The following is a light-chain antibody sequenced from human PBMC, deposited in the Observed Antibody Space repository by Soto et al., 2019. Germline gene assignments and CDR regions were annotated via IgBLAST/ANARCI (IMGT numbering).Light chain of an antibody. CDR3: QHYGTSSPIT. Sequence: EIVLTQSPGTLSLSPGERATLSCRASQSVSSSYLAWYQQKPGQAPRLLIYGASSRATGIPDRFSGSGSGTDFTLTIIRLEPEDFAVYYCQHYGTSSPITFGQGTRLEIK. CDR1: QSVSSSY. J-gene: IGKJ5*01. V-gene: IGKV3-20*01. CDR2: GAS.